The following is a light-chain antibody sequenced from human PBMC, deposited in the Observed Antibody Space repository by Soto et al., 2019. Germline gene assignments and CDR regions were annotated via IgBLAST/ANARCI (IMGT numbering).Light chain of an antibody. V-gene: IGLV1-47*01. CDR1: SSNIGSNH. CDR2: RNN. CDR3: ATWDDTLRGPV. J-gene: IGLJ2*01. Sequence: QSVLTQAPSASGTPGQRVTISCSGSSSNIGSNHVYWYQFLPGTAPKLLIYRNNERPSGVPDRFSGSKSGTSASLAISGLRSDDESDYYCATWDDTLRGPVFGGGTKLTVL.